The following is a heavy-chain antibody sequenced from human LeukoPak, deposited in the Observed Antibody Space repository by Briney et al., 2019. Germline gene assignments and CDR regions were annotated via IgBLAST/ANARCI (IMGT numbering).Heavy chain of an antibody. D-gene: IGHD6-19*01. CDR2: INHSGST. Sequence: GSLRLSCAGSGFTVSSYYMSWVRQAPGKGLEWIGEINHSGSTNYNPSLKSRVTISVDTSKNQFSLKLSSVTAADTAVYYCATSIAVATNWFDPWGQGTLVTVSS. CDR1: GFTVSSYY. V-gene: IGHV4-34*08. J-gene: IGHJ5*02. CDR3: ATSIAVATNWFDP.